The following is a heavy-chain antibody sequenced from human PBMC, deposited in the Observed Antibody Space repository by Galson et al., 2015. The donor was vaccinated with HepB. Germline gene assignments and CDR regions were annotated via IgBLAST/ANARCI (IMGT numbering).Heavy chain of an antibody. J-gene: IGHJ4*02. CDR3: ARDPLDTAMERFDY. Sequence: SLRLSCAASGFTFSSYSMNWVRQAPGKGLEWVSSISSSSSYIYYADSVKGRFTISRDNAKNSLYLQMNSLRAEDTAVYYCARDPLDTAMERFDYWGQGTLVTVSS. D-gene: IGHD5-18*01. V-gene: IGHV3-21*01. CDR1: GFTFSSYS. CDR2: ISSSSSYI.